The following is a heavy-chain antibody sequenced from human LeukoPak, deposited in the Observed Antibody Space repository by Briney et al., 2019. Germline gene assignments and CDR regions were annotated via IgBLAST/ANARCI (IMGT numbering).Heavy chain of an antibody. Sequence: GGSLRLSCAASGFTFSIYWMSWVRQAPGKGLEWVANIKEDGSQKYYVDSLKGRFTISRDNAKNSLYLQMNSLRAEDTALYYCLRDYQGYWGQGTLVTVSS. J-gene: IGHJ4*02. CDR3: LRDYQGY. CDR1: GFTFSIYW. V-gene: IGHV3-7*01. CDR2: IKEDGSQK. D-gene: IGHD6-13*01.